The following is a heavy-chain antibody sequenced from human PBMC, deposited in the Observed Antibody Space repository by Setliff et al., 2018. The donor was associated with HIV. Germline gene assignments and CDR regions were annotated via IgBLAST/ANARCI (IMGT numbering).Heavy chain of an antibody. Sequence: SETLSLTWTVSGGSFSSYHWSWIRHRAGKGLEWIGHIYASGSTKYNPSLESRVTMSVDTSRTQFSLKLRSVTAADTAVYYCARVGASGVPSTMDYYYYMDVWGKGTTVTVSS. D-gene: IGHD3-10*01. CDR3: ARVGASGVPSTMDYYYYMDV. V-gene: IGHV4-4*07. J-gene: IGHJ6*03. CDR1: GGSFSSYH. CDR2: IYASGST.